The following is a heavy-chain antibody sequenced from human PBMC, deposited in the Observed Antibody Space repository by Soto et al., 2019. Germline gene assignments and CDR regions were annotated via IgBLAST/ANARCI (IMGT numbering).Heavy chain of an antibody. J-gene: IGHJ6*02. Sequence: EVQLVESGGDLVQPGGSLRLSCAASGFTFSDYWIHWVRQAPGKGLMWVSRIKGDGSITNYADSVKGRFTVSRDNAKNTVYLQMNSLRAEDTALYYCASGIRGHYGKDVWGQGTTVSV. CDR3: ASGIRGHYGKDV. D-gene: IGHD3-10*01. CDR2: IKGDGSIT. V-gene: IGHV3-74*01. CDR1: GFTFSDYW.